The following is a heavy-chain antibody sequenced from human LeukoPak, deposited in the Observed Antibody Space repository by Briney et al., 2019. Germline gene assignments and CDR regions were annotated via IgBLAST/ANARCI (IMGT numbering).Heavy chain of an antibody. CDR2: IVGGGGST. Sequence: GGSLRLSCAASGFTFSSYAMSWVRQAPGKGLEWVSSIVGGGGSTYYADSVKGRFTISRDNSKNTLFLQMNSLRADDAAVYYCAKGSLVSSVSGGVCYYFDYWGQGSLVTVSS. V-gene: IGHV3-23*01. CDR1: GFTFSSYA. CDR3: AKGSLVSSVSGGVCYYFDY. D-gene: IGHD2-21*02. J-gene: IGHJ4*02.